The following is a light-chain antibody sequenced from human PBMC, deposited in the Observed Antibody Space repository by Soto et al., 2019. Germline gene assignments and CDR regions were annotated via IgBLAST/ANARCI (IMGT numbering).Light chain of an antibody. J-gene: IGLJ1*01. CDR1: SSDVGSYNL. V-gene: IGLV2-23*01. Sequence: QSALTQPASVSGSPGQSITISCTGTSSDVGSYNLVSWYQQHPGKAPKLMIYEGSKRPSGISNRFSGSKSGNTASLTISGLQAEDEADYYCCSSTGSDIHYVFGAGTKLTVL. CDR2: EGS. CDR3: CSSTGSDIHYV.